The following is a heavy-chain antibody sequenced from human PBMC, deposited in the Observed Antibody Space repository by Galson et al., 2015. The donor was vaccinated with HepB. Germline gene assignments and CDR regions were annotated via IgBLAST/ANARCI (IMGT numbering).Heavy chain of an antibody. CDR3: ARTTGAVYRSGWYPHSFDH. V-gene: IGHV1-3*01. D-gene: IGHD6-19*01. Sequence: SVKVSCKASGYSFSTYAMHWVCQVPGQRLEWMGWINAGSGNTQFSQKFQDRVTIIIETSANTAFMELRSLRSEDTAMYYCARTTGAVYRSGWYPHSFDHWGQGTLVTVSS. J-gene: IGHJ4*01. CDR2: INAGSGNT. CDR1: GYSFSTYA.